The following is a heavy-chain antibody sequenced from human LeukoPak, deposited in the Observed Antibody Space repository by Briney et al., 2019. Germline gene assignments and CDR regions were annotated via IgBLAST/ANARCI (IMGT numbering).Heavy chain of an antibody. CDR3: ARGSIGNFDY. CDR2: IYTSGST. CDR1: GGSISSGSYY. V-gene: IGHV4-61*02. Sequence: PSETLSLTCTVSGGSISSGSYYWSWIQQPAGRGLEWIGRIYTSGSTNYNPSLKSRVTISVDTSKNQFSLKLSSVTAADTAVYYCARGSIGNFDYWGQGTLVTVSS. J-gene: IGHJ4*02. D-gene: IGHD1-26*01.